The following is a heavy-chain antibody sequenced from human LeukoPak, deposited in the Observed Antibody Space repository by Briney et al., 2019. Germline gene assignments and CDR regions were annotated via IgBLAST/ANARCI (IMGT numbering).Heavy chain of an antibody. V-gene: IGHV3-48*04. CDR1: EFTFVRYA. CDR3: VRDPSYGSSWYYYMDV. Sequence: GGSLRLSCATSEFTFVRYAMNWVRQAPGKGLEWVSYISSSSFKIGYADSVKGRFTISRDNSKNSLYLQMDSLRVEDTAVYYCVRDPSYGSSWYYYMDVWGKGTTVTVSS. J-gene: IGHJ6*03. CDR2: ISSSSFKI. D-gene: IGHD6-13*01.